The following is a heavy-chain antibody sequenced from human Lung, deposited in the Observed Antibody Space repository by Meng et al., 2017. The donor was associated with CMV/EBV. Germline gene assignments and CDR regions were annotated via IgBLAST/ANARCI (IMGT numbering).Heavy chain of an antibody. CDR3: ARAFHCSSTSCYKTNWFDP. D-gene: IGHD2-2*02. V-gene: IGHV4-59*12. J-gene: IGHJ5*02. CDR1: GGSISSYY. CDR2: IYYSGST. Sequence: SETLSLXCTVSGGSISSYYWSWIRQPPGKGLEWIGYIYYSGSTNYNPSLKSRVTISVDTSKNQFSLKLSSVTAADTAVYYCARAFHCSSTSCYKTNWFDPWGQGTLVXVSS.